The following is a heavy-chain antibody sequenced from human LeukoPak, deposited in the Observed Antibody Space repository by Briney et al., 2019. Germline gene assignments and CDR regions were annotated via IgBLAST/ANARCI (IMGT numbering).Heavy chain of an antibody. D-gene: IGHD6-19*01. CDR2: IYYSGST. V-gene: IGHV4-59*01. J-gene: IGHJ4*02. CDR1: GGSISSYY. CDR3: ARDGGSQTSGWYPLDY. Sequence: SETLSLTCTVSGGSISSYYWSWIRQPPGKGLEWIGYIYYSGSTNYNPSLKSRVTISVDTSKNRFSLKLSSVTAADTAVYYCARDGGSQTSGWYPLDYWGQGTLVTVSS.